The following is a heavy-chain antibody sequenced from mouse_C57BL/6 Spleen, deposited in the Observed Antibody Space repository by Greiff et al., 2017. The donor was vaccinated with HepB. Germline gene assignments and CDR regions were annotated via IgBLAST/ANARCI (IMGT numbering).Heavy chain of an antibody. V-gene: IGHV1-82*01. CDR1: GYAFSSSW. CDR3: ARAHGYYGGDYAMDY. D-gene: IGHD2-3*01. J-gene: IGHJ4*01. Sequence: VKLQESGPELVKPGASVKISCKASGYAFSSSWMNWVKQRPGKGLEWIGRIYPGDGDTNYNGKFKGKATLTADKSSSTAYMQLSSLTSEDSAVYFCARAHGYYGGDYAMDYWGQGTSVTVSS. CDR2: IYPGDGDT.